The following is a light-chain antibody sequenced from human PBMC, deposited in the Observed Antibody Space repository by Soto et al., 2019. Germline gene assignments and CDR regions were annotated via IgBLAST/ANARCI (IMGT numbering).Light chain of an antibody. V-gene: IGLV2-11*01. Sequence: QSALTQPRSVSGSPGQSVTISCTGTNSDVGGYNYVSWYQQHPGKAPRLIIYDVSQRPSGVPDRFSGSKSGNTASLTISGLQAEDEADYSCCSSTDTYIVVFGTGTKLTFL. CDR3: CSSTDTYIVV. CDR2: DVS. CDR1: NSDVGGYNY. J-gene: IGLJ1*01.